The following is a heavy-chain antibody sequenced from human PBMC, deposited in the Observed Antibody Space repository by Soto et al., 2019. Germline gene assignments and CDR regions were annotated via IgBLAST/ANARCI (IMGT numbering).Heavy chain of an antibody. Sequence: GESLKISCEASGYSFSGYWIGWVRQMPGKVLEWMGSVYPGDSDVRYSPSFQGQVTISADKSISTAFLQWNSLKASDTAMYYCATVGSCTNINCSEPFFDYWGQGXLVTVYS. CDR2: VYPGDSDV. D-gene: IGHD2-8*01. J-gene: IGHJ4*02. CDR3: ATVGSCTNINCSEPFFDY. CDR1: GYSFSGYW. V-gene: IGHV5-51*01.